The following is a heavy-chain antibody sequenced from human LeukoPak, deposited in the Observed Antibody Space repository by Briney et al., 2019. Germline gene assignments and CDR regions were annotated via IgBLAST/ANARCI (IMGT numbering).Heavy chain of an antibody. Sequence: GGSLRLSCAASGFTFSSYNMNWVRKAPGKGLEWVSSISSSSDYIYYADSVKGRFTISRDNAKNSLYLQMKSLRAEDTAVYYCARGKTSQNIVTRKTYNWFDPWGQGTLVTVSS. J-gene: IGHJ5*02. D-gene: IGHD2/OR15-2a*01. CDR3: ARGKTSQNIVTRKTYNWFDP. CDR1: GFTFSSYN. V-gene: IGHV3-21*01. CDR2: ISSSSDYI.